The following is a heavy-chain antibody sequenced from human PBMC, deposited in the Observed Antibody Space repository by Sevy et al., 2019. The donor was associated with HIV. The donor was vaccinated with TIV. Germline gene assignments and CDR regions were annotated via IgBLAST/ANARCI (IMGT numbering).Heavy chain of an antibody. CDR1: GYTLTKLA. D-gene: IGHD3-22*01. CDR3: AITKDYYDNSGSPFDY. J-gene: IGHJ4*02. Sequence: ASVKVSCKVSGYTLTKLAMHWVRQAPGKGLEWMGTFDPEDGETIYAQTFQGRVTMTEDTSIDTAYMELSSLRSEDTAVFYCAITKDYYDNSGSPFDYWGQGTLVTVSS. V-gene: IGHV1-24*01. CDR2: FDPEDGET.